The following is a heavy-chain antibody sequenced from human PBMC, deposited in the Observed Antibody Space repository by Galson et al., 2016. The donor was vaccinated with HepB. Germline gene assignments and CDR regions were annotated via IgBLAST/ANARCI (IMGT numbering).Heavy chain of an antibody. J-gene: IGHJ5*02. Sequence: SLRLSCAASGFSVDDYGMNWVRQAPGKGPEWVSGINWNGGATYADSVKGRFTISRDNAEDSLYLQMTSLRAEDTAVYYSARGRSILERGWYWFDPWGQGTLVTVSS. CDR1: GFSVDDYG. V-gene: IGHV3-20*04. CDR2: INWNGGAT. CDR3: ARGRSILERGWYWFDP. D-gene: IGHD6-19*01.